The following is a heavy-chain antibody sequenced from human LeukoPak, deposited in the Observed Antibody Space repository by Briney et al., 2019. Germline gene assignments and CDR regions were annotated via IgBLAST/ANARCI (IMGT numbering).Heavy chain of an antibody. Sequence: SVKVSCKASGGTFSSYAISWVRQAPGQGLEWMGRIIPILGIANYAQKFQGRVTITADKSTSTAYMELSSLKSEDTAVYYCVHYYGSGSLDYWGQGTLVTVSS. CDR1: GGTFSSYA. V-gene: IGHV1-69*04. J-gene: IGHJ4*02. CDR3: VHYYGSGSLDY. CDR2: IIPILGIA. D-gene: IGHD3-10*01.